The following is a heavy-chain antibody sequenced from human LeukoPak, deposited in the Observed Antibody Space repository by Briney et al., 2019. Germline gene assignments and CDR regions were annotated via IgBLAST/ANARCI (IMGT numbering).Heavy chain of an antibody. J-gene: IGHJ4*02. CDR1: GFTFTNYA. D-gene: IGHD1-1*01. V-gene: IGHV3-30*18. CDR3: VKGLVQATMSYSVDY. CDR2: ISSDGSKN. Sequence: GRSLRLSCAASGFTFTNYAMHWVRQTPGKGLEWVALISSDGSKNIYADPVKGRFTVSRDNSKNTLYLQMNSLRAEDTAVYYCVKGLVQATMSYSVDYWGQGALVTVSS.